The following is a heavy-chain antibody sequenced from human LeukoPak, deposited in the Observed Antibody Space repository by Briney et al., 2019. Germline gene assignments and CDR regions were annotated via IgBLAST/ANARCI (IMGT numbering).Heavy chain of an antibody. J-gene: IGHJ5*02. D-gene: IGHD3-9*01. Sequence: GGSLRLSCAASGFTFSSYGMHWVRQAPGKGLGWVAVIWYDGSNKYYADSVKGRFTISRDNSKNTLYLQMNSLRAEDTAVYYCARDKGYFDWLFHWFDPWGQGTLVTVSS. V-gene: IGHV3-33*01. CDR2: IWYDGSNK. CDR1: GFTFSSYG. CDR3: ARDKGYFDWLFHWFDP.